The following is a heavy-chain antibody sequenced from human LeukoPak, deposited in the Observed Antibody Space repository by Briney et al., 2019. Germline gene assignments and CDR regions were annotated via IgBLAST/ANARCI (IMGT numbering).Heavy chain of an antibody. V-gene: IGHV1-2*06. D-gene: IGHD6-13*01. Sequence: ASVKVSCKASGYTFTGYYMHWVRQAPGQGLEWMGRINPNSGGTNYAQKFQGRVTMTRDTSISTAHMELSRLRSDDTAVYYCASYSSSRYYYGMDVWGQGTTVTVSS. CDR1: GYTFTGYY. CDR3: ASYSSSRYYYGMDV. CDR2: INPNSGGT. J-gene: IGHJ6*02.